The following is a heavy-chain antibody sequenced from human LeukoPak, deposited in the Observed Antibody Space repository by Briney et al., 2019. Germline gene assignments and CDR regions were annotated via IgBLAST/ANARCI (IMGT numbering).Heavy chain of an antibody. Sequence: KSSETLSLTCTVSGGSISSSSYYWGWIRQPPGKGLEWIGSIYYSGSTNYNPSLKSRVTISVDKSKNQFSLKLSSVTAADTAVYYCARRYDFWSGYPPPLDYWGQGTLVTVSS. V-gene: IGHV4-39*07. CDR1: GGSISSSSYY. J-gene: IGHJ4*02. D-gene: IGHD3-3*01. CDR3: ARRYDFWSGYPPPLDY. CDR2: IYYSGST.